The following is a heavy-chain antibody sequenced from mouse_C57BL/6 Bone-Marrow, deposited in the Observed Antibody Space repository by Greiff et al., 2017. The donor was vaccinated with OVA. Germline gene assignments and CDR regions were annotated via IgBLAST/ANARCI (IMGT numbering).Heavy chain of an antibody. J-gene: IGHJ3*01. CDR2: ISGGGGNT. CDR3: ARQGTGLTFAY. V-gene: IGHV5-9*01. Sequence: DVKLVESGGGLVKPGGSLKLSCAASGFTFSSYTMSWVRQTPEKRLEWVATISGGGGNTYYPDSVKGRFTISRDNAKNTLYLQMSSLRSEDTALYYCARQGTGLTFAYWGQGTLVTVSA. CDR1: GFTFSSYT.